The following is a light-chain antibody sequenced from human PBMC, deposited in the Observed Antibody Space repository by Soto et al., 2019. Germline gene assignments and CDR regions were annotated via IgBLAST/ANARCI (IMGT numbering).Light chain of an antibody. CDR1: QSVSKY. J-gene: IGKJ1*01. CDR2: GAS. Sequence: ELVLTQSPGTLALSPGEGDTLSCRASQSVSKYLAWYQQKPGQAPRLLIYGASSRATGIPDSFSGSGSGTDFTLTISRLEPEDFAVYYCQQYCGSPQTFGQGTKVDI. V-gene: IGKV3-20*01. CDR3: QQYCGSPQT.